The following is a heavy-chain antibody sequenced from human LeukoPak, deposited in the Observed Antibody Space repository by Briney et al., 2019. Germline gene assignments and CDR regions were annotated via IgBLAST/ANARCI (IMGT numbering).Heavy chain of an antibody. CDR1: GFTFSSYA. CDR2: ISYDGSNK. D-gene: IGHD5-24*01. CDR3: ARRGTITWALDY. J-gene: IGHJ4*02. Sequence: GGSLRLSCAASGFTFSSYAMHWVRQAPGKGLEWVAVISYDGSNKYYADSVKGRFTISRDNSKNTLYLQMNSLRAEDTAVYYCARRGTITWALDYWGQGTLVTVSS. V-gene: IGHV3-30*04.